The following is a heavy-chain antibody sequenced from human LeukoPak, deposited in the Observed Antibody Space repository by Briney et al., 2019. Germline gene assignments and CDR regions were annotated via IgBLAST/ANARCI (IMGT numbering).Heavy chain of an antibody. CDR3: ARGYVNNWFDP. J-gene: IGHJ5*02. D-gene: IGHD2-2*01. CDR2: IIPIFGTA. CDR1: GGTFSSYA. Sequence: ASVKLSCKASGGTFSSYAISWVRQAPGQGLEWMGGIIPIFGTANYAQKFQGRVTITADKSTSTAYMELSSLRSEDTAVYYCARGYVNNWFDPWGQGTLVTVSS. V-gene: IGHV1-69*06.